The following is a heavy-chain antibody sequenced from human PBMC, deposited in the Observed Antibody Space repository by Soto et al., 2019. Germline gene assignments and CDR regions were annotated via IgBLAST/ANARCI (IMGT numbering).Heavy chain of an antibody. J-gene: IGHJ6*02. CDR3: ARQGIAAAGTPYYHYYGMDV. D-gene: IGHD6-13*01. V-gene: IGHV5-51*01. CDR2: IYPGDSDT. Sequence: GESLKISCKGSGYSFTSYWIGWVRQMPGKGLEWMGIIYPGDSDTRYSPSFQGQVTISADKSISTAYLQWSSLKASDTAMYYCARQGIAAAGTPYYHYYGMDVWGQGTTVTVSS. CDR1: GYSFTSYW.